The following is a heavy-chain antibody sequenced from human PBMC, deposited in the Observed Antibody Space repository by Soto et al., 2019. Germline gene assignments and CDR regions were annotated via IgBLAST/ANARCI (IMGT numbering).Heavy chain of an antibody. CDR2: ISGSGGST. CDR3: AKDKGYCSGGSCLFDY. Sequence: GGSLRLSCAASGFTFSSYAMSWVRQAPGKGLEWVSAISGSGGSTYYADSVKGRFTISRDNSKNTLYLQMNSLRAEDTAVYYCAKDKGYCSGGSCLFDYWGQGTLVTVSS. V-gene: IGHV3-23*01. CDR1: GFTFSSYA. D-gene: IGHD2-15*01. J-gene: IGHJ4*02.